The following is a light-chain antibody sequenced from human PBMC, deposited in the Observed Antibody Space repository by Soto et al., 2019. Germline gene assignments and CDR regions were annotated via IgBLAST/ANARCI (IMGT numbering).Light chain of an antibody. V-gene: IGLV2-11*01. Sequence: QSVLTQPRSVSGSPGQSVTISCSGTSRDVGGYNYVSWYQQYPGKAPKLMIYDVSKRPSGVPDRFSGSKSGNTASLTITGLQAEGEADYYCCSYAGRYTYVFGTGTKVTVL. CDR1: SRDVGGYNY. CDR2: DVS. J-gene: IGLJ1*01. CDR3: CSYAGRYTYV.